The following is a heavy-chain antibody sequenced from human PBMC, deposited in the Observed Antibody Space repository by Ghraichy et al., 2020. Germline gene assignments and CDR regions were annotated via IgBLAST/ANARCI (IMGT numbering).Heavy chain of an antibody. Sequence: GESLNISCAASGFTVSSNYMSWVRQAPGKGLEWVSVIYSGGSTYYADSVKGRFTISRDNSKNTLYLQMNSLRAEDTAVYYCARELDSGYDFYYFDYWGQGTLVTVSS. V-gene: IGHV3-53*01. D-gene: IGHD5-12*01. CDR1: GFTVSSNY. CDR2: IYSGGST. J-gene: IGHJ4*02. CDR3: ARELDSGYDFYYFDY.